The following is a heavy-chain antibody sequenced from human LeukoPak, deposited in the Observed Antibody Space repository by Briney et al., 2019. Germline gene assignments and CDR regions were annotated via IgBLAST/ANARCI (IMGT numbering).Heavy chain of an antibody. CDR3: AASRDGYYSWFDP. Sequence: ASVKVSCKASGYTFTGYYMHWVRQAPGQGLEWMGWINPNSGGANYALKFQGRVTMTRDTSISTAYMELSRLRSDDTAVYYCAASRDGYYSWFDPWGQGTLVTVSS. J-gene: IGHJ5*02. CDR2: INPNSGGA. V-gene: IGHV1-2*02. D-gene: IGHD5-24*01. CDR1: GYTFTGYY.